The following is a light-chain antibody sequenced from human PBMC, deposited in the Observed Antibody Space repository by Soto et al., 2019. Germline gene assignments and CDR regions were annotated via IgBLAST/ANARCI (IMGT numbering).Light chain of an antibody. CDR2: DAS. Sequence: DIQMTQSPSTLSASVGDRVTITCRASQSISSWLAWYQQKPGKAPKLLIYDASSLESGVPSRFSGSGSGTEFTLTISSLQPEDFATYFCQQLYSDVVTFGQGTRLEIK. V-gene: IGKV1-5*01. CDR1: QSISSW. CDR3: QQLYSDVVT. J-gene: IGKJ5*01.